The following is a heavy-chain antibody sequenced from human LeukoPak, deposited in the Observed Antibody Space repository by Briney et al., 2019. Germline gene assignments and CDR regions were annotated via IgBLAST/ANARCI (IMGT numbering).Heavy chain of an antibody. V-gene: IGHV4-30-4*07. J-gene: IGHJ4*02. D-gene: IGHD4-17*01. CDR3: ARNQNIQYGDYGYYFDY. Sequence: SSETLSLTCSVSGGSFSSGGNSWSWIRQPPGKGLEWIGYIFYSGKTFYNSSLKSRVTMSVFTSKKQLSLRLSSVTAADTAVYYCARNQNIQYGDYGYYFDYWGQGILVTVSS. CDR2: IFYSGKT. CDR1: GGSFSSGGNS.